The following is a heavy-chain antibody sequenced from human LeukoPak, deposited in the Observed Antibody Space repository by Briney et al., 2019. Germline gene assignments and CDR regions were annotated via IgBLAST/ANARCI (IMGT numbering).Heavy chain of an antibody. J-gene: IGHJ3*02. V-gene: IGHV4-34*01. CDR3: ARGVFSGFDFWSGYYNDAFDI. D-gene: IGHD3-3*01. Sequence: SETLSLTCAVYGGSFSGYYWSWIRQPPGKGLEWIGEINHSGSTNYNPSLKSRVTISVDTSKNQFSLKLSSVTAADTAVYYCARGVFSGFDFWSGYYNDAFDIWGQGTMVTVSS. CDR1: GGSFSGYY. CDR2: INHSGST.